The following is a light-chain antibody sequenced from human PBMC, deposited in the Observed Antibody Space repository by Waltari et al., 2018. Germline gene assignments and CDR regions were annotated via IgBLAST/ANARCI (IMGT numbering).Light chain of an antibody. J-gene: IGKJ1*01. CDR1: QSINNY. Sequence: DIVLTQSPATLSLSPGERATLSCRASQSINNYLAWYKQKPGQAPRLLIYSASNRATGIPARFSGSGSGTDFFLTISSLDPEDFAVYYCQQRSSWPRTFGQGTRVEIK. V-gene: IGKV3-11*01. CDR3: QQRSSWPRT. CDR2: SAS.